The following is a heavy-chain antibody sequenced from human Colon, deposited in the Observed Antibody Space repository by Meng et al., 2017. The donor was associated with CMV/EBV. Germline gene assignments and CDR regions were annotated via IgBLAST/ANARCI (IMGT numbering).Heavy chain of an antibody. J-gene: IGHJ6*02. D-gene: IGHD3-10*01. CDR1: GYTFTSHY. V-gene: IGHV1-46*01. Sequence: ASVKVSCKASGYTFTSHYIHWVRQAPGEGLEWMGIINPSGGSTSYAQKFQGRVTMTRDTSTSTVYMELSSLRAEDTAVYYCARDISLWFGELTKYGLDVWGQGTTVTVSS. CDR2: INPSGGST. CDR3: ARDISLWFGELTKYGLDV.